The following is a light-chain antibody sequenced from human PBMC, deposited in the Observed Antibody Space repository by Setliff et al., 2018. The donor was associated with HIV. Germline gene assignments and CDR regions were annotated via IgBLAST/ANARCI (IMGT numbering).Light chain of an antibody. Sequence: QSVLTQPASVSGSPGQSLTISRTGTSSDVGGYNYVSWYQQHPGKAPKLMIYDVTTRPSGVSNRFSGSKSGNTASLTISGLQAEDEADYYCCSYAGSSTSVFGGGTKVTVL. CDR1: SSDVGGYNY. J-gene: IGLJ2*01. CDR2: DVT. CDR3: CSYAGSSTSV. V-gene: IGLV2-23*02.